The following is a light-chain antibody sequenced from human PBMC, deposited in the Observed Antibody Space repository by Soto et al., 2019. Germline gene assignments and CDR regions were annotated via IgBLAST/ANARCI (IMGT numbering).Light chain of an antibody. Sequence: QSALTQPPSASGSPGQSVTISCTGTSSDVGGYNYVSWYQQHPGKAPKLMIYEVIKRPSGVPDRFSGSKSGNTASLTVSGLQAEDEADYYCSSYAVSNTLLFGGGTKLTVL. CDR2: EVI. CDR3: SSYAVSNTLL. V-gene: IGLV2-8*01. J-gene: IGLJ2*01. CDR1: SSDVGGYNY.